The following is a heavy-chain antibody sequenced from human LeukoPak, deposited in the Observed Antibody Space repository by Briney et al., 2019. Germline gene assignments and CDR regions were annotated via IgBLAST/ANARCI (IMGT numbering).Heavy chain of an antibody. D-gene: IGHD4-17*01. CDR1: GFTFSSYA. Sequence: GGSLRLSCAASGFTFSSYAMTWVRQAPGKGLQWVSSISGSGGSTYYADSVKGRLTISRDNSKNTLYLQMNSPRAEGSAIYYCAKVGGDYAKLDYWGQGTLVTVSS. CDR3: AKVGGDYAKLDY. V-gene: IGHV3-23*01. CDR2: ISGSGGST. J-gene: IGHJ4*02.